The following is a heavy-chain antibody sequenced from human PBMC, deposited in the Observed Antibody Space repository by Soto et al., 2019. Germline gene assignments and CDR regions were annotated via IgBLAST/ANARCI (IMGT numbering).Heavy chain of an antibody. J-gene: IGHJ4*02. D-gene: IGHD5-18*01. CDR3: ARGDRRGYSYGYSGY. Sequence: TSETLSLTCAVYGGSFSGYYWSWIRQPPGKGLEWIGEINHSGSTNYNPSLKSRVTISVDTSKNQFSLKLSSVTAADTAVYYCARGDRRGYSYGYSGYWGQGTLVTVSS. CDR1: GGSFSGYY. CDR2: INHSGST. V-gene: IGHV4-34*01.